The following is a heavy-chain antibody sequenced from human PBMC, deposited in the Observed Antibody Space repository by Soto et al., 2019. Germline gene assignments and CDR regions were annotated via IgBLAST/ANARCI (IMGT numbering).Heavy chain of an antibody. V-gene: IGHV1-2*02. CDR3: AKIGQYRVAAGQLVF. CDR1: GYTFTVYY. J-gene: IGHJ4*02. CDR2: INPSNGVT. Sequence: QVQLVQSGAEVKEPGASVKVSCKASGYTFTVYYVHWVRQAPAKGLEGIGWINPSNGVTNYVPKYQGRATMTRDPSISTAYMELRRLRADYTAMYFCAKIGQYRVAAGQLVFWGQGTQVTVSS. D-gene: IGHD5-12*01.